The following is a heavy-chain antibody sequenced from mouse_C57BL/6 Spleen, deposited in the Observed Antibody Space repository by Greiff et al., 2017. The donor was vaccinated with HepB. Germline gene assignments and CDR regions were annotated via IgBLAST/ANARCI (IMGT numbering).Heavy chain of an antibody. CDR2: IDPETGGT. CDR1: GYTFTDYE. J-gene: IGHJ4*01. D-gene: IGHD2-5*01. V-gene: IGHV1-15*01. CDR3: TSKGYSNYARPHAMDY. Sequence: QVQLQQSGAELVRPGASVTLSCKASGYTFTDYEMHWVKQTPVHGLEWIGAIDPETGGTAYNQKFKGKAILTADKSSSTAYMELRSLTSEDSAVYYCTSKGYSNYARPHAMDYWGQGTSVTVSS.